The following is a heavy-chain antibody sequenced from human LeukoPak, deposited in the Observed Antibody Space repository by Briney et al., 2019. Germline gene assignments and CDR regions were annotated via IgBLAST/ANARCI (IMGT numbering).Heavy chain of an antibody. J-gene: IGHJ4*02. D-gene: IGHD6-13*01. CDR1: GYRFTTYW. V-gene: IGHV5-51*01. CDR3: PRTPGYSSSPDYFDS. CDR2: IYPGDSDT. Sequence: GESLKISCKGSGYRFTTYWIGWVRQMPGKGLEWMGIIYPGDSDTRYSPSFQGQVTISADKSISTAYLQWSSLKASDTAMYYCPRTPGYSSSPDYFDSWGQGTLVTVSS.